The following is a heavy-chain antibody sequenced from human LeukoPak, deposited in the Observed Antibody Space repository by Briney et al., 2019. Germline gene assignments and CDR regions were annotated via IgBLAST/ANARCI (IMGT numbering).Heavy chain of an antibody. CDR2: IWYDGSNK. Sequence: GGSLRLSCTASGFTFSRYGMHWVRQAPGKGLEWLGVIWYDGSNKYYEESVKGRLTISRDNSKNTLFLQMNNLRVEDTGVHFCAREDDAFDIWGQGTMVTVSS. V-gene: IGHV3-33*01. CDR1: GFTFSRYG. CDR3: AREDDAFDI. J-gene: IGHJ3*02. D-gene: IGHD1-1*01.